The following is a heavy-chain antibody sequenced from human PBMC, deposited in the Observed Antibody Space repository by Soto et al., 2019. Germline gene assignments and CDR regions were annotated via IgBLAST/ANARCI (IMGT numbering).Heavy chain of an antibody. Sequence: GWSLRLSFAASGFTVSSYAMSWVRPAPGKGLEWVSAISGSGGSTYYADSVKGRFTISRDNSKNTLYLQMNSLRAEDTAVYYCAKVTSMVVAATPVDYWGQGTLVTVSS. J-gene: IGHJ4*02. CDR1: GFTVSSYA. CDR2: ISGSGGST. CDR3: AKVTSMVVAATPVDY. V-gene: IGHV3-23*01. D-gene: IGHD2-15*01.